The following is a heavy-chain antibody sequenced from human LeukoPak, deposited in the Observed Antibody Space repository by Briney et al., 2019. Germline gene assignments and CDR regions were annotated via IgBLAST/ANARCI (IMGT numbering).Heavy chain of an antibody. CDR3: ARTPPYDFWSGAIFDY. J-gene: IGHJ4*02. CDR2: ISNSGDTI. V-gene: IGHV3-48*03. D-gene: IGHD3-3*01. CDR1: GFTFSSYD. Sequence: PGGSLRLSCAASGFTFSSYDMNWVRQAPGKGLEWLSYISNSGDTIYYADSLKGRVTISRDNAKNSLYLQMNSLRAEDTAIYYCARTPPYDFWSGAIFDYWGQGTQVTVSS.